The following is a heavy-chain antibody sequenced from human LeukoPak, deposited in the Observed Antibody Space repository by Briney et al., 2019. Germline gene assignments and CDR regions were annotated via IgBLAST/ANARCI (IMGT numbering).Heavy chain of an antibody. V-gene: IGHV3-23*01. Sequence: PGGSLRLSCAASGFSFSSYAMSWVRQAPGKGLEWVSAISGSGGSTYYADSVKGRFTISRDNSKNTLYLQMNSLRAEDTAVYYCAKEREQWLVLGVVVYWGQGTLVTVSS. CDR3: AKEREQWLVLGVVVY. D-gene: IGHD6-19*01. CDR2: ISGSGGST. CDR1: GFSFSSYA. J-gene: IGHJ4*02.